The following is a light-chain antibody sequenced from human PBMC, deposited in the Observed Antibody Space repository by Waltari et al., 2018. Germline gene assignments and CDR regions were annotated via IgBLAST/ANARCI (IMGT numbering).Light chain of an antibody. CDR1: SSDVGTYNY. CDR2: DVS. V-gene: IGLV2-14*03. J-gene: IGLJ2*01. Sequence: QSALTQPASVSGSPGQSITISCTGTSSDVGTYNYVSWYQHHPGKAPRLMIYDVSNWPSGVSSRFSGSKSGNTASLTISGLQAEDEADYSCSSSTSSNTLVFGGGTKLTVL. CDR3: SSSTSSNTLV.